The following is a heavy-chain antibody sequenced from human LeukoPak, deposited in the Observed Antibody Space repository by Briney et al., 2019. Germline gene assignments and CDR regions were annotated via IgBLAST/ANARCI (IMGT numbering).Heavy chain of an antibody. Sequence: GGSLRLSCAASGFTFSSYDMNWVRQAPGKGLEWVSYISSSGSTIYYADSVKGRFTISRDNAKNSLYLQMNSLRAEDTAVYYCARETYYFDYWGQGTLVTVSS. CDR2: ISSSGSTI. CDR3: ARETYYFDY. V-gene: IGHV3-48*03. J-gene: IGHJ4*02. CDR1: GFTFSSYD.